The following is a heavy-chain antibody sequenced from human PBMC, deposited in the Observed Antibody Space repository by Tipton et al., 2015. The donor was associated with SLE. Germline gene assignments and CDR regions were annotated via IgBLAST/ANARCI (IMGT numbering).Heavy chain of an antibody. CDR2: IYYSGST. D-gene: IGHD2-15*01. CDR3: ARSGPALGYCSGGSCLDY. CDR1: GGSISSYY. Sequence: TLSLTCTVSGGSISSYYWSWIRQPPGKGLEWIGYIYYSGSTNYNPSLKSRVTISEDMSKNQFSLKLSSVTAADTAVYYCARSGPALGYCSGGSCLDYWGQGTLVTVSS. J-gene: IGHJ4*02. V-gene: IGHV4-59*08.